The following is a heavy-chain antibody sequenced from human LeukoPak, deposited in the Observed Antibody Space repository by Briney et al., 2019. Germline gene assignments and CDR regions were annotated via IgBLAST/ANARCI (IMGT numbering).Heavy chain of an antibody. CDR1: GGTFSSYA. CDR2: IIPIFGTA. CDR3: ARETSMVVNWDHRLGAFDI. D-gene: IGHD4-23*01. Sequence: SVKVSCKASGGTFSSYAISWVRQAPGQGLEWMGRIIPIFGTANYAQKFQGRVTITTDESTSTAYKELSSLRSEDTAVYYCARETSMVVNWDHRLGAFDIWGQGTMVTVSS. V-gene: IGHV1-69*05. J-gene: IGHJ3*02.